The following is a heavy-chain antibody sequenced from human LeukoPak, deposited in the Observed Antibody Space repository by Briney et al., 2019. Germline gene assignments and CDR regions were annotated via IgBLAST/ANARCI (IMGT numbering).Heavy chain of an antibody. CDR3: ARSGAYYYYYMDV. Sequence: PSETLSLTCAVSGYSISSSNWWGWIRQPPGKGLEWIGYIYYSGSIYYTPSLKSRVTMSVDTSKNQFSLKLSSVTAVDTAVYYCARSGAYYYYYMDVWGKGTTVTVSS. J-gene: IGHJ6*03. CDR2: IYYSGSI. CDR1: GYSISSSNW. V-gene: IGHV4-28*05. D-gene: IGHD1-26*01.